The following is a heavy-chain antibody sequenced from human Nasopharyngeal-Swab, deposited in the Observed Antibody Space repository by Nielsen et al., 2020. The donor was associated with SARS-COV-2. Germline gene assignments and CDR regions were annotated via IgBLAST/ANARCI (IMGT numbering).Heavy chain of an antibody. CDR1: GFTFSSYS. Sequence: GESLKISCAASGFTFSSYSMNWIRQAPGKGLEWVSYISSGGSTIYYADSVKGRFTISRDNAKNSLYLQMNSLRAEDTAVYYCARSHKGYSYGYTNYYGMDVWGQGTTVTVSS. V-gene: IGHV3-48*04. J-gene: IGHJ6*02. D-gene: IGHD5-18*01. CDR3: ARSHKGYSYGYTNYYGMDV. CDR2: ISSGGSTI.